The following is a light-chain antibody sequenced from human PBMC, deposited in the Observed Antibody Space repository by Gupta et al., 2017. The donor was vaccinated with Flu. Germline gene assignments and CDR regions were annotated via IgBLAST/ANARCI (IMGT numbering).Light chain of an antibody. CDR3: ESDDNSRGGWV. J-gene: IGLJ3*02. V-gene: IGLV1-40*01. CDR1: RSNIGAGYG. CDR2: SNT. Sequence: QSVLTQLPSVSVAPGQRVTIPCTGSRSNIGAGYGVHRYQHLPGAVPQLLIYSNTHRPAGVPDLFSASKAGTSASLAIAGLQVEDAADYYSESDDNSRGGWVFGGGTKLTVL.